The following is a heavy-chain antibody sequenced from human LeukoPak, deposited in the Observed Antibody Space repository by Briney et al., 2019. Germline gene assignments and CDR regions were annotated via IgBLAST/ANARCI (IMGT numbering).Heavy chain of an antibody. CDR2: IKQDGSEK. Sequence: LAGGSLRLSCAASGFTFSSYWMSWVRQAPGKGLEWVANIKQDGSEKYYVDSVKGRFTISRDNAKNSLYLQMNSLRAEDTAVYYCARGYHRRYYYYDSSGYYQGFDYWGQGTLVTVSS. J-gene: IGHJ4*02. CDR1: GFTFSSYW. V-gene: IGHV3-7*01. D-gene: IGHD3-22*01. CDR3: ARGYHRRYYYYDSSGYYQGFDY.